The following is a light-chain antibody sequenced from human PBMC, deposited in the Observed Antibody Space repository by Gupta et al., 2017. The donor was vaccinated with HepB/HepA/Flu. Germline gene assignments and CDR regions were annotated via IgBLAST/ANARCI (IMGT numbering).Light chain of an antibody. Sequence: TQIDHSPSSLSASVGDRVTTTCRASQSISSYLNWYQHKPGKAPKLLIYAASSLQSGVPSRFSGSGSGTDFTLTISSLQPEDFATYYCQQSCSSPPTFGQGTKVEIK. CDR1: QSISSY. V-gene: IGKV1-39*01. CDR2: AAS. J-gene: IGKJ1*01. CDR3: QQSCSSPPT.